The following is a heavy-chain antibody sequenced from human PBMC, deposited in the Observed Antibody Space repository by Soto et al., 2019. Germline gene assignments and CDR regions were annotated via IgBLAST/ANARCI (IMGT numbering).Heavy chain of an antibody. J-gene: IGHJ4*02. V-gene: IGHV1-2*02. CDR1: GYTFTGYY. D-gene: IGHD6-13*01. CDR2: INPNSGGT. CDR3: AMNSPFDY. Sequence: QVQLVQSGAEVKKPGASVKVSCKASGYTFTGYYMHWVRQAPGQGLEWMGWINPNSGGTNYAQQFQGRVTMTRDTSISTAYMELSRLRSDDTAVYYCAMNSPFDYWGQGILVTVSS.